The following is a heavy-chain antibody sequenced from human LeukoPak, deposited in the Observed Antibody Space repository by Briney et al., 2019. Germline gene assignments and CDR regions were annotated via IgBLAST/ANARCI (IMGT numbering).Heavy chain of an antibody. V-gene: IGHV4-31*03. Sequence: SETLSLTCTVSGGSISSGGYYWSWIRQHPGKGLEWIGYIYYSGSTYYNPSLKSRVTISVDTSKNQFSLKLSSVTAADTAAYYCARVSGWYQDRRFYFDYWGQGTLVTVSS. J-gene: IGHJ4*02. CDR1: GGSISSGGYY. D-gene: IGHD6-19*01. CDR3: ARVSGWYQDRRFYFDY. CDR2: IYYSGST.